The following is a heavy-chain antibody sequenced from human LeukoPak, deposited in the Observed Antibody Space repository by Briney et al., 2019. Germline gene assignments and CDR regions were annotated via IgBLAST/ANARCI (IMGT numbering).Heavy chain of an antibody. J-gene: IGHJ4*02. Sequence: SGPTLANPTQTLTLTCTFSGFSLSTSGVGVGWIRQPPGKALEWLALIYWNDDKRYSPSLKSRLTITKDTSKNQVVLTMTNMDPVDTATYYCVHKGGCSGGSCYANWGQGTLVTVSS. CDR1: GFSLSTSGVG. CDR2: IYWNDDK. D-gene: IGHD2-15*01. V-gene: IGHV2-5*01. CDR3: VHKGGCSGGSCYAN.